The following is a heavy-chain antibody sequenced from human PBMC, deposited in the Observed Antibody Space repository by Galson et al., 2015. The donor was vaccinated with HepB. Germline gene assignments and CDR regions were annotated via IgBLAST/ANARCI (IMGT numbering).Heavy chain of an antibody. V-gene: IGHV3-11*01. CDR2: VSSSGITI. J-gene: IGHJ3*02. CDR1: GFTFSDYY. Sequence: SLRLSCAASGFTFSDYYMSWIRQAPGKRLEWVSYVSSSGITIYYADSVKGRFTISRDNAKKSMYLQMNNLRAEDTALYYCARESPSAVAVPAAIRSDAFDIWGQGTMVTVSS. D-gene: IGHD2-2*01. CDR3: ARESPSAVAVPAAIRSDAFDI.